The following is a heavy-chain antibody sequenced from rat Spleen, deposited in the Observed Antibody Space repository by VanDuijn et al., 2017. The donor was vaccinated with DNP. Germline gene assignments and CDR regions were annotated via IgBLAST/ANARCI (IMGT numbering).Heavy chain of an antibody. CDR1: GFTFSTAW. CDR2: IKAKSNNYAT. CDR3: APPILGGGD. J-gene: IGHJ2*01. V-gene: IGHV6-6*01. Sequence: EVQLVESGGGLVQPGKSLKLSCATSGFTFSTAWMYWYRQFPDKRLEWVARIKAKSNNYATDYTESGKGRITISRDDSKSSIYLQMNNLKEADNAMYDCAPPILGGGDWCQGVMVTVYS. D-gene: IGHD4-2*01.